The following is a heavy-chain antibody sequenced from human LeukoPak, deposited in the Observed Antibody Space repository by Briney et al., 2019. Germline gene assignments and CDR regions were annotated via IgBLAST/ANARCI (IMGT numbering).Heavy chain of an antibody. D-gene: IGHD2-15*01. CDR3: ARGCSGGSCYVDY. CDR2: INPNSGGT. J-gene: IGHJ4*02. Sequence: GASVTVSCKASGYTFTSYYMHWVRQAPGQGLEWMGWINPNSGGTNYAQKFQGRVTMTRDTSISTAYMELSRLRSDDTAVYYCARGCSGGSCYVDYWGQGTLVTVSS. V-gene: IGHV1-2*02. CDR1: GYTFTSYY.